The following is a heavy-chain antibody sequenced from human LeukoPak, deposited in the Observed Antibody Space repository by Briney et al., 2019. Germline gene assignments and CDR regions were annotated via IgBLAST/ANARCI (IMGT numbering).Heavy chain of an antibody. Sequence: SETLSLTCTVSGGSIGSGPYYWSWIRQTPGKGLEWIGTIYYTKNSYYNSSLRRRVTITIDTSKNQFSLKLNSVTAADTAIYYCEGRDNSDCSGYFDHWGQGTLVTVSS. CDR2: IYYTKNS. D-gene: IGHD3-22*01. CDR3: EGRDNSDCSGYFDH. V-gene: IGHV4-39*01. J-gene: IGHJ4*02. CDR1: GGSIGSGPYY.